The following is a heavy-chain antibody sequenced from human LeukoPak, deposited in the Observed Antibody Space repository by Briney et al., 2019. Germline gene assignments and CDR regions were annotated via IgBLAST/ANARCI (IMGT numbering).Heavy chain of an antibody. CDR1: GFTFSTYW. CDR3: ARDKIVGATHFDY. Sequence: TGRSLRLSCAASGFTFSTYWMSWVRQAPGKGLEWVANIQQDGSEKYYVDSVKGRFTISRDNAKNSLYLQMNSLRAEDTAVYYCARDKIVGATHFDYWGQGTLVTVSS. CDR2: IQQDGSEK. J-gene: IGHJ4*02. V-gene: IGHV3-7*01. D-gene: IGHD1-26*01.